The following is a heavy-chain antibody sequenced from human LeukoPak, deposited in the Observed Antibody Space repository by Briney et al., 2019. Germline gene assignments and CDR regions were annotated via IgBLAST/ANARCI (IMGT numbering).Heavy chain of an antibody. J-gene: IGHJ4*02. D-gene: IGHD5/OR15-5a*01. Sequence: GSPLRLSGTAPPIPLSNSGMSWFRGAPGKGLDRVANIKRDGSETNYVVSVKGRLPISRANPNNPLSLQVNSLKGEGTALCYCARHLAGDSLYRQFEYWVQGSLVSDCS. CDR1: PIPLSNSG. CDR3: ARHLAGDSLYRQFEY. V-gene: IGHV3-7*04. CDR2: IKRDGSET.